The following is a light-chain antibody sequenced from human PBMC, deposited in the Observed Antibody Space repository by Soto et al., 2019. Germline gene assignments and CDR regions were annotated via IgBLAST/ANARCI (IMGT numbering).Light chain of an antibody. Sequence: QSALTQPPSVSGAPGQRVTISCTGSSSNIGAGYDVHWYQQLPGTAPKLLIYGNSNRPSGVPDRFSGSKSGTSASLAITGLQAEDEADYYCQSYDSSLSGYVFGGGTKLTDL. CDR1: SSNIGAGYD. CDR3: QSYDSSLSGYV. CDR2: GNS. J-gene: IGLJ2*01. V-gene: IGLV1-40*01.